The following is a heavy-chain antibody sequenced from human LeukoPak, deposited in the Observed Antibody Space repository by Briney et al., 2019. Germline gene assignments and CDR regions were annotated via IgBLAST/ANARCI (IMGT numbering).Heavy chain of an antibody. CDR1: GGSISSGSYY. CDR3: ARDKRELRVLHAFDI. J-gene: IGHJ3*02. Sequence: SETLSLTCTVSGGSISSGSYYWSWIRQPAGKGLEWIGRIYTSGSTNYNPSLKSRAPRSVDTSKNQFSLKLSSVPAADTAVYYCARDKRELRVLHAFDIWGPGTMVTVSS. CDR2: IYTSGST. V-gene: IGHV4-61*02. D-gene: IGHD1-26*01.